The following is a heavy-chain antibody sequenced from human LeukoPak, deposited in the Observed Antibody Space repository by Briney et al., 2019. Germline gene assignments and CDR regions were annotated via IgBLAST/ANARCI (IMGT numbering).Heavy chain of an antibody. CDR3: ARGDRSNHFDY. CDR2: IYYSGST. V-gene: IGHV4-39*07. D-gene: IGHD3-22*01. CDR1: GGSISSSSYY. Sequence: PSETLSLTCTVSGGSISSSSYYWGWIRQPPGKGLEWIGSIYYSGSTYYNPSLKSRVTMSVDTSKNQFSLKLTSVTAADTAVYYCARGDRSNHFDYWGQGTLVTVSS. J-gene: IGHJ4*02.